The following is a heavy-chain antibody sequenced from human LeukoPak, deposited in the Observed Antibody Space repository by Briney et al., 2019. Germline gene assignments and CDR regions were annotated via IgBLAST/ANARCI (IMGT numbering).Heavy chain of an antibody. Sequence: SETLSLTCTVSGGSISSGGYYWSWIRQHPGKGLEWIGYIYYSGSTYYNPSLKSRVTISVDTSKNQFSLKLSSVTAADTAVYYCARGAETTGDYWGQGTLVTVSS. CDR3: ARGAETTGDY. J-gene: IGHJ4*02. CDR2: IYYSGST. V-gene: IGHV4-31*03. D-gene: IGHD4-17*01. CDR1: GGSISSGGYY.